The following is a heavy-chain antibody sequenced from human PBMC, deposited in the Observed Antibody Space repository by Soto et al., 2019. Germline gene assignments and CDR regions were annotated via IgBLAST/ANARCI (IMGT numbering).Heavy chain of an antibody. J-gene: IGHJ5*02. D-gene: IGHD2-15*01. Sequence: GESLKISCKGSGYSFTSYWIGWVRQMPGKGLEWMGIIYPGDSDTRYSPSFQGQVTISADKSISTAYLQWSSLKASDTAMYYCARALPSDMAQPAVWLDPWGQGTLVTVYS. V-gene: IGHV5-51*01. CDR3: ARALPSDMAQPAVWLDP. CDR1: GYSFTSYW. CDR2: IYPGDSDT.